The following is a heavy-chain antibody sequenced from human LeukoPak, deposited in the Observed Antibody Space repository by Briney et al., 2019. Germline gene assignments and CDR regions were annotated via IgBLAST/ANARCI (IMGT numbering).Heavy chain of an antibody. D-gene: IGHD3-16*01. V-gene: IGHV5-10-1*01. CDR1: GYSFTTYW. CDR3: AKWGAGGDFDV. J-gene: IGHJ3*01. CDR2: IDPSDSYT. Sequence: GGSLKISCKASGYSFTTYWISWVRHLPAKGLEWMGRIDPSDSYTNYSPSFQGHVTISADTSISTAYLKCSSLKASDTAMYYWAKWGAGGDFDVWGQGTMVTVSS.